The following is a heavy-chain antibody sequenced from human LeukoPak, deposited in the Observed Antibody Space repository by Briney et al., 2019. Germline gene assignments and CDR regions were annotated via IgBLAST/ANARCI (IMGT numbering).Heavy chain of an antibody. Sequence: SEALSLTCTVSGGSISSSYSYWGWIRQPPGKGLEWIGNIYYSGSTYYSPSLTSRVTVSVDTSENQFSLKLSSVTAADTAVYYCARAHSIASYYYGVDVWGQGTTVTVS. V-gene: IGHV4-39*07. J-gene: IGHJ6*02. CDR1: GGSISSSYSY. D-gene: IGHD2/OR15-2a*01. CDR3: ARAHSIASYYYGVDV. CDR2: IYYSGST.